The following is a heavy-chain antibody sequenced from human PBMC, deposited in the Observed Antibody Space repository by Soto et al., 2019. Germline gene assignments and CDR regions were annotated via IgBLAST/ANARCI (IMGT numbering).Heavy chain of an antibody. D-gene: IGHD2-2*01. V-gene: IGHV3-21*01. Sequence: GSLRLSCAASGFTFNTYSMNWVRQAPGKGLEWVSFISSRNSFIYYADSVRGRFTISRDNAKNSVFLQMNSLRVEDTAVYYCARDPAGSTSPYSYGMDVWGQGTTVTVSS. J-gene: IGHJ6*02. CDR2: ISSRNSFI. CDR1: GFTFNTYS. CDR3: ARDPAGSTSPYSYGMDV.